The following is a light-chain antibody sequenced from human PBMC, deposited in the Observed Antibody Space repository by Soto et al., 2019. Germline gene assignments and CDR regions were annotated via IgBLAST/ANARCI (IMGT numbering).Light chain of an antibody. V-gene: IGKV1-39*01. CDR1: QSIGKH. CDR2: GAS. CDR3: QQGYSSPAT. Sequence: DIQMTQSPSSLYASVGDSVTITCRASQSIGKHLDWYQQKPGKAPKFLIYGASTLQSGVPSRFTGSGSGTDFTLTVNSLQAEDFATYYCQQGYSSPATFGQGTRLEIK. J-gene: IGKJ5*01.